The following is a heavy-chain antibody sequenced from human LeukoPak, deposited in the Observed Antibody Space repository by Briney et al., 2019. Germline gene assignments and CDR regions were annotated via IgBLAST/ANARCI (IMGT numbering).Heavy chain of an antibody. V-gene: IGHV3-74*01. D-gene: IGHD1-26*01. J-gene: IGHJ4*02. CDR3: ARDGSYKFDY. Sequence: GGSLRLSCAASGFTFCNSWLHWVRQTPGKGLVWVSCLRSDGTTTYAESVKGRFTISRDSAKNTLYLQMNSLRAEDTAVYYCARDGSYKFDYWGQGTLVTVSP. CDR1: GFTFCNSW. CDR2: LRSDGTT.